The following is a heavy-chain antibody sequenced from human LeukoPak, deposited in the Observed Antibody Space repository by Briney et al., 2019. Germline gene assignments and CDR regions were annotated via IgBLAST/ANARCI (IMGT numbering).Heavy chain of an antibody. D-gene: IGHD4-23*01. J-gene: IGHJ4*02. V-gene: IGHV3-21*01. Sequence: GGSLRLSCAASGFTFSTYTMYWVRQPPGKGLEWVSIIGGSGGDIHYADSVKGRFTISRDNAKNTLYLQMNSLRVEDTAVYYCARGRPHGNDYWGQGTLVTVSS. CDR2: IGGSGGDI. CDR1: GFTFSTYT. CDR3: ARGRPHGNDY.